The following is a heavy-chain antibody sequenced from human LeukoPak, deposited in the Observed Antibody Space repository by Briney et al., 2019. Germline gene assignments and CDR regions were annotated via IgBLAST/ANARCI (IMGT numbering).Heavy chain of an antibody. CDR2: IIPFFGTA. J-gene: IGHJ3*02. D-gene: IGHD2-21*01. CDR3: ARDRGLYCGGDCRFGGSAFDI. CDR1: GGTFSSYA. Sequence: SVKVSCKASGGTFSSYAISWVRQAPGQGLEWMGGIIPFFGTANYAQKFQGRVTITADESTSTAYMELSSLRSEDTAVYYCARDRGLYCGGDCRFGGSAFDIWGQGTMVTVSS. V-gene: IGHV1-69*13.